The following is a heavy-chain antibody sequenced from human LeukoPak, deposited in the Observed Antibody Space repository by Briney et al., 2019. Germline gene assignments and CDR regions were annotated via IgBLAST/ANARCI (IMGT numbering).Heavy chain of an antibody. CDR3: ARDRSGKLN. CDR2: ISSSGDSI. V-gene: IGHV3-48*03. D-gene: IGHD1-1*01. Sequence: PGRSLSLSRAASGFTLSSYVMNWVRQAPGKGLEWISYISSSGDSIYYADSVKGRFTIPRDNAKDSLYLHMHSLTAEDTAIYYWARDRSGKLNWGQGTLVTVSS. CDR1: GFTLSSYV. J-gene: IGHJ4*02.